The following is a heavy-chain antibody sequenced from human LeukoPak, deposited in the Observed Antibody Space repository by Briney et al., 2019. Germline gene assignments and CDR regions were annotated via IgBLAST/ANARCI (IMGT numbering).Heavy chain of an antibody. D-gene: IGHD3-22*01. CDR3: ARDPGYYDSSGLFDY. V-gene: IGHV1-2*02. Sequence: ASVKVSCKASGYTFTGYYMHWVRQAPGQGLEWMGWINPNSGGTNYAQKFQGRVTMTRDTSISTAYMELSRLRSDDTAVYYCARDPGYYDSSGLFDYWGQGTLVTVSS. CDR1: GYTFTGYY. CDR2: INPNSGGT. J-gene: IGHJ4*02.